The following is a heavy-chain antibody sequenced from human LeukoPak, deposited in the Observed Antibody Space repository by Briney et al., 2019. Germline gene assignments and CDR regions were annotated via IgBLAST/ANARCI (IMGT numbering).Heavy chain of an antibody. Sequence: GGSLRLSCAASGFTLSSYWMHWVRQAPGKWLVWVSRINSDGSNTSYADSVKGRFTISRDNAKNTLYLQMNSLRAEDTAVYYCATPRGSGSYLAFDYWGQGTLVTVSS. V-gene: IGHV3-74*01. CDR2: INSDGSNT. CDR1: GFTLSSYW. J-gene: IGHJ4*02. CDR3: ATPRGSGSYLAFDY. D-gene: IGHD1-26*01.